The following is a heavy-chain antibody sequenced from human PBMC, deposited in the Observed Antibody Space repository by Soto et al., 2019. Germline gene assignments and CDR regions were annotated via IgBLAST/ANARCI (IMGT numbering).Heavy chain of an antibody. J-gene: IGHJ4*02. D-gene: IGHD3-22*01. Sequence: SETLSLTCTVSGGSISSYYWSWIRQPPGKGLEWIGYIYYSGSTNYNPSLKSRVTISVDTSKNQFSLKLSSVTAADTAVYYCARGYYDSSGYPHPFDYWGQGTLVTVSS. CDR2: IYYSGST. CDR1: GGSISSYY. V-gene: IGHV4-59*01. CDR3: ARGYYDSSGYPHPFDY.